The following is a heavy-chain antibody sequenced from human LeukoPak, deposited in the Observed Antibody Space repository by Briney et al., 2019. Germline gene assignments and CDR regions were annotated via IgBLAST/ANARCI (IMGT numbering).Heavy chain of an antibody. CDR1: GGSISSSNYY. Sequence: SETLSLTCSVTGGSISSSNYYWGWIRQSPGKGLEWIGSIYYSGSTYYNPSLKSRVTMSVDTSKNQFSLKLSSVSAADTAVYYCARGRRRITFGGVTPFGYWGQGTLVTVSS. CDR2: IYYSGST. J-gene: IGHJ4*02. CDR3: ARGRRRITFGGVTPFGY. D-gene: IGHD3-16*01. V-gene: IGHV4-39*01.